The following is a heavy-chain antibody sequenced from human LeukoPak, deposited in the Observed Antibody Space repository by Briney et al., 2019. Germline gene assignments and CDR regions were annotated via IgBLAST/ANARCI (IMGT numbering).Heavy chain of an antibody. V-gene: IGHV4-39*01. D-gene: IGHD4-11*01. CDR1: GGSISSSSYY. CDR2: IYYSGSP. Sequence: SETLSLTCTVSGGSISSSSYYWGWIRQPPGKGLEWIGSIYYSGSPYYNPSLKSRVTISVDTSKNQFSLKLSSVTAADTAVYYCARQGNDYSNYRGFDYWGQGTLVTVSS. J-gene: IGHJ4*02. CDR3: ARQGNDYSNYRGFDY.